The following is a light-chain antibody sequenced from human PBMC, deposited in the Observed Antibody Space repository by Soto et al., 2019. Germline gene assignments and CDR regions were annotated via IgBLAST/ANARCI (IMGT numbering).Light chain of an antibody. CDR2: EGT. CDR1: SSDVGTYYL. V-gene: IGLV2-14*02. Sequence: QSVLTQPASVSGSPGQSITISCTGTSSDVGTYYLVSWYQQHPGKVPKVMIYEGTKRPSGVPDRFSGSKSGTSASLAISGLRSEDEADFYCEAWDDSLSGPVFGGGTKVTVL. CDR3: EAWDDSLSGPV. J-gene: IGLJ3*02.